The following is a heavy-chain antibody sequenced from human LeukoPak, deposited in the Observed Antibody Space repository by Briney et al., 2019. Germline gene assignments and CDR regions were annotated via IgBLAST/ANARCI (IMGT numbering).Heavy chain of an antibody. CDR1: GGSISSGDYY. V-gene: IGHV4-30-4*01. CDR3: ARSPESPDCSGGSCYSRLWFDP. CDR2: IYYSGST. D-gene: IGHD2-15*01. J-gene: IGHJ5*02. Sequence: PSQTLSLTCTVSGGSISSGDYYWSWIRQPPGKGLEWIGHIYYSGSTYYNPSLKSRVTISVDTSKNQFSLKLSSVTAADTAVYYCARSPESPDCSGGSCYSRLWFDPWGQGTLVTVSS.